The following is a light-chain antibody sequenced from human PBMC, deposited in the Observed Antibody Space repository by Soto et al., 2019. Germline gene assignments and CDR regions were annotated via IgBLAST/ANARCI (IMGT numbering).Light chain of an antibody. J-gene: IGLJ1*01. CDR3: SSYAGSNHYV. V-gene: IGLV2-8*01. CDR1: SSDVGDYNF. Sequence: QSALTQPPSASGSPGQSVTISCTGTSSDVGDYNFVSWYQQHPGNSPKLIIYEVTKRPSGVPDRFSGSKSGNTASLTVSGLQAEDEADYYCSSYAGSNHYVFGAGTKLTVL. CDR2: EVT.